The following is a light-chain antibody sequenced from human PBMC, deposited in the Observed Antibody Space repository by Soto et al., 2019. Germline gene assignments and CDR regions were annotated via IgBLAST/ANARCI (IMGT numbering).Light chain of an antibody. CDR1: QSLSSY. J-gene: IGKJ4*01. Sequence: EIVLTQSPATLSLSPGERATLSCRASQSLSSYLAWYQQRRGQAPRLLIYDASRRATGIPARFSGSGSGTDFTLSISSLEPEEFAVYYCQQRSDWRLTFGGGTKVEIK. CDR3: QQRSDWRLT. V-gene: IGKV3-11*01. CDR2: DAS.